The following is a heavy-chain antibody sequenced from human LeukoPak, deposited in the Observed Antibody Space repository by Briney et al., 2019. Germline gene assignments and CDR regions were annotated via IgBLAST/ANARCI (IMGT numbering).Heavy chain of an antibody. CDR3: ARFYGDETYFDY. Sequence: PGGSLRLSCAASGFTFSSYGMNWVRQAPGKGLEWVSYISSSGSTIYYADSVKGRFTISRDNAKNSLYLQMNSLRAEDTAVYYCARFYGDETYFDYWGQGTLVTVSS. D-gene: IGHD4-17*01. V-gene: IGHV3-48*04. J-gene: IGHJ4*02. CDR2: ISSSGSTI. CDR1: GFTFSSYG.